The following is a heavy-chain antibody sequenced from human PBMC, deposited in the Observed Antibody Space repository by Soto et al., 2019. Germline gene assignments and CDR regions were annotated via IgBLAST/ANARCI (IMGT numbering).Heavy chain of an antibody. D-gene: IGHD6-19*01. CDR1: GFTFSYYA. CDR2: ISSSGGSGGST. J-gene: IGHJ4*02. V-gene: IGHV3-23*01. Sequence: GGSLRLSCAASGFTFSYYAMSWVRQAPGEGLEWVSTISSSGGSGGSTYYTDSVKGRFTISRDNSKNTLYLQMNSLRAEDTAIYYCAKDLRAYSSGRDPVAYWGQGTLVTVSS. CDR3: AKDLRAYSSGRDPVAY.